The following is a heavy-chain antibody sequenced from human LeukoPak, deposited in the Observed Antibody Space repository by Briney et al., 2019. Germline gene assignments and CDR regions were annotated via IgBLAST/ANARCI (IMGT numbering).Heavy chain of an antibody. CDR1: GGSFSGYY. CDR2: INHSGST. V-gene: IGHV4-34*01. J-gene: IGHJ4*02. D-gene: IGHD3-10*01. CDR3: ARDPVRGVSSYYFDY. Sequence: SETLSLTCAVYGGSFSGYYWSWIRQPPGKGLEWIGEINHSGSTNYNPSLKSRVTISVDTSKNQFSLKLSSVTAADTAVYYCARDPVRGVSSYYFDYWGQGTLVIVSS.